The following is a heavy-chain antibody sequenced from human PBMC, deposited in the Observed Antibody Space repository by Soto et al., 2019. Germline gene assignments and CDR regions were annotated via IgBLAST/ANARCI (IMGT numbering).Heavy chain of an antibody. D-gene: IGHD6-13*01. V-gene: IGHV1-8*01. CDR3: ARVRSSSWPADV. J-gene: IGHJ6*02. CDR2: MNPNSGNT. Sequence: SVKVSCKASGYTFTSYDINWVRQATGQGLEWMGWMNPNSGNTGYAQKFQGRVTMTRNTSISTAYMELSSLRSEDTAVYYCARVRSSSWPADVWGQGTTVTVSS. CDR1: GYTFTSYD.